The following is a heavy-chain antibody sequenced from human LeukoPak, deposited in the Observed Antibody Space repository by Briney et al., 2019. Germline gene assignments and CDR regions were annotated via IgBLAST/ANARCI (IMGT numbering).Heavy chain of an antibody. CDR3: ARGEGYYYYYMDV. Sequence: GGSLRLSCAASGFTFSSYWMHWVRQAPGKGLVWVSRINSDGSSTSYADSVKGRFTISRDNAKNTLYLQMSSLRAEDTAVYYCARGEGYYYYYMDVWGKGTTVTVS. CDR1: GFTFSSYW. CDR2: INSDGSST. J-gene: IGHJ6*03. V-gene: IGHV3-74*01. D-gene: IGHD1-26*01.